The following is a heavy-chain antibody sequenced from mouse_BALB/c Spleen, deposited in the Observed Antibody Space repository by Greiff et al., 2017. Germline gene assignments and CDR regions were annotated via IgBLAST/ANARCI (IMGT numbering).Heavy chain of an antibody. CDR2: ISSGSSTI. CDR3: ARTEGLWNYAMDY. D-gene: IGHD1-1*02. J-gene: IGHJ4*01. Sequence: EVQRVESGGGLVQPGGSRKLSCAASGFTFSSFGMHWVRQAPEKGLEWVAYISSGSSTIYYADTVKGRFTISRDNPKNTLFLQMTSLRSEDTAMYYCARTEGLWNYAMDYWGQGTSVTVSS. CDR1: GFTFSSFG. V-gene: IGHV5-17*02.